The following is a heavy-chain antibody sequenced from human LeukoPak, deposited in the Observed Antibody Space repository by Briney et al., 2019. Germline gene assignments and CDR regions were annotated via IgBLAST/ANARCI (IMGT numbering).Heavy chain of an antibody. J-gene: IGHJ3*02. D-gene: IGHD1-26*01. Sequence: PGGSLRLSCAASGFTFSGSAMHWVRQASGKGLEWVGRIGSKANSYATAYAASVKGRFTISRDDSKNTAYLQMNSLKTEDTAVYYCTTTGAATLDAFDIWGQGTMVTVSS. CDR2: IGSKANSYAT. V-gene: IGHV3-73*01. CDR3: TTTGAATLDAFDI. CDR1: GFTFSGSA.